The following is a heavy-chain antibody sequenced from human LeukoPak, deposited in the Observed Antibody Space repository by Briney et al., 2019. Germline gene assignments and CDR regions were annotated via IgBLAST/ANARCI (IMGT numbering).Heavy chain of an antibody. V-gene: IGHV1-18*01. D-gene: IGHD6-19*01. J-gene: IGHJ6*02. Sequence: GASVKVSCKASGYTFTSYGISWVRQAPGQGLEWMGWISAYNGNTNYAQKLQGRVTMTTDTSTSTAYMELRSLRSDDTAVYYCARGNTVALSIYYYYGMDVWGQGTTVTVSS. CDR2: ISAYNGNT. CDR1: GYTFTSYG. CDR3: ARGNTVALSIYYYYGMDV.